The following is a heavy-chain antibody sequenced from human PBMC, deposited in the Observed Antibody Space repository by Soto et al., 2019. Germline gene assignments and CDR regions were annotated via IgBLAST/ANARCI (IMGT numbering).Heavy chain of an antibody. J-gene: IGHJ6*02. D-gene: IGHD5-18*01. V-gene: IGHV1-18*01. CDR1: GYTFTSYG. Sequence: QVQLVQSGAEVKKPGASVKVSCKASGYTFTSYGISWVRQAPGQGLEWMGWISAYNGNTNYAQNLQGIGTMTTDTTTSTAYMELRSLRSDDTAVYYCARVGGRGYSYGKNYYGMDVWGQGTTVTVSS. CDR3: ARVGGRGYSYGKNYYGMDV. CDR2: ISAYNGNT.